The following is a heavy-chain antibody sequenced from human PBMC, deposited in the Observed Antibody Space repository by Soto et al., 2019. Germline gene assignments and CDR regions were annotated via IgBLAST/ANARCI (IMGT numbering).Heavy chain of an antibody. D-gene: IGHD2-15*01. CDR2: IRGFSPYT. Sequence: GGSLRLSCVASGFTFRAYTMNWVRQAPGKGLEWVSGIRGFSPYTFYAESVKGRFTISRDNAKNSLYLQMNSLGVEDAAVYYCARDRGYDAHAYYYNAMEVWGQGTTVTVSS. CDR1: GFTFRAYT. CDR3: ARDRGYDAHAYYYNAMEV. J-gene: IGHJ6*02. V-gene: IGHV3-21*01.